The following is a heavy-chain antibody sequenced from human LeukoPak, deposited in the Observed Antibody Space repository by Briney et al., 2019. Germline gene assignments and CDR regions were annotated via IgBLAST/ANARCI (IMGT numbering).Heavy chain of an antibody. Sequence: KTGGSLRLSCAASGFILDTFCMNWVRQAPGKGLEWVSSISSSGSYIYYADSVKGRFTISRDTAKKSLYLQMDSLRAEDTGVYFCARTDDFWSGYSDYWGQGTLVTVSS. V-gene: IGHV3-21*01. CDR1: GFILDTFC. CDR3: ARTDDFWSGYSDY. J-gene: IGHJ4*02. CDR2: ISSSGSYI. D-gene: IGHD3-3*01.